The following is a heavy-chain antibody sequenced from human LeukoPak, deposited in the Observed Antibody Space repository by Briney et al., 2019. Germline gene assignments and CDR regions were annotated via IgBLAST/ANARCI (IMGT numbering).Heavy chain of an antibody. D-gene: IGHD2-15*01. V-gene: IGHV4-34*01. Sequence: SETLSLTCAVYGGSFSGYYWSWIRQPPGKGLEWIGEINHSGSTNYNPSLKSRVTMSVDTSKNQFSLKLSSVTAADTAVYYCAREMVAATPGFDYWGQGTLVTVSS. J-gene: IGHJ4*02. CDR3: AREMVAATPGFDY. CDR1: GGSFSGYY. CDR2: INHSGST.